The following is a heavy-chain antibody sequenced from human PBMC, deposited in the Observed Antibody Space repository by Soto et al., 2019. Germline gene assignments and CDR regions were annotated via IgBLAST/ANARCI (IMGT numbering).Heavy chain of an antibody. CDR3: AKDMHYGDDDELNDY. V-gene: IGHV3-30*18. Sequence: QVQLVESGGGVVQPGRSLRLSCAASGFTFSSYGMHWVRQAPGKGLEWVAVISYDGSNKYYADSVKGRFTISRDNSKNTLYLQMNSLRAEDTAVYYCAKDMHYGDDDELNDYWGQGTLVTVSS. D-gene: IGHD4-17*01. J-gene: IGHJ4*02. CDR1: GFTFSSYG. CDR2: ISYDGSNK.